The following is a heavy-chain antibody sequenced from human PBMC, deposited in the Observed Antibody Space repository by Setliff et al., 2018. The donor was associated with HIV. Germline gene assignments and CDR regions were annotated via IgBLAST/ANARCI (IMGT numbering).Heavy chain of an antibody. CDR2: IGGSTGST. Sequence: PGGSLRLSCAASGFAFDNYCMTWVRQAPGKGLEWVSAIGGSTGSTYYGDSVKGRFTISTDNSKNTLYLQMNSPRAEDTAVYYCAKPLTQWGVSPYHYAVDVWGQGTTVTVSS. CDR3: AKPLTQWGVSPYHYAVDV. CDR1: GFAFDNYC. D-gene: IGHD1-26*01. J-gene: IGHJ6*02. V-gene: IGHV3-23*01.